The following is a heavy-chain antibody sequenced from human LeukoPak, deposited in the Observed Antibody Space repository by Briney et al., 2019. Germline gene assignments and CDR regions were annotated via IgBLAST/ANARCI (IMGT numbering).Heavy chain of an antibody. CDR1: GDSVSSNSAA. V-gene: IGHV6-1*01. CDR3: ARVRRDGGATNYWFDP. J-gene: IGHJ5*02. D-gene: IGHD1-26*01. CDR2: TYYRSKWYN. Sequence: SQTLSLTCPISGDSVSSNSAAWNWIRQSPSRGLEWLGRTYYRSKWYNDYAVSVKSRITINPDTSKNQFSLQLNSVTPEDTAVYYCARVRRDGGATNYWFDPWGQGTLVTVSS.